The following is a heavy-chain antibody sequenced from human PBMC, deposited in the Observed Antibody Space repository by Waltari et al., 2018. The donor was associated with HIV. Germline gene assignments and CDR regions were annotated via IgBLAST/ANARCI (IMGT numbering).Heavy chain of an antibody. CDR3: ARGRTTAPTGGFDY. J-gene: IGHJ4*02. CDR1: GGTFSSYA. Sequence: QVQLVQSGAEVKKPGSSVKVSCKASGGTFSSYAINWVRQAPGQGLEWMGWSIPILGTDNHAQKFQGRVTISAEKTAGAAFMELRSLTSEDSAIYYWARGRTTAPTGGFDYWGLGTQVSVSS. CDR2: SIPILGTD. D-gene: IGHD3-16*01. V-gene: IGHV1-69*04.